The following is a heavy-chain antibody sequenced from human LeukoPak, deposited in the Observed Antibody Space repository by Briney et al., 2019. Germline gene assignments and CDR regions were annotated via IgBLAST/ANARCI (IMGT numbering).Heavy chain of an antibody. CDR1: GGSIRRYY. Sequence: SETLSLTCTVSGGSIRRYYWSWIRQPPGKGVEWIGYIYYSGSTNYNPSLKSRVSISVDTSKNQFSLKLSSVTAADTAVYYCARTGSTVTMLYPFDHWGQGTLVTVSS. CDR3: ARTGSTVTMLYPFDH. J-gene: IGHJ4*02. V-gene: IGHV4-59*01. CDR2: IYYSGST. D-gene: IGHD4-17*01.